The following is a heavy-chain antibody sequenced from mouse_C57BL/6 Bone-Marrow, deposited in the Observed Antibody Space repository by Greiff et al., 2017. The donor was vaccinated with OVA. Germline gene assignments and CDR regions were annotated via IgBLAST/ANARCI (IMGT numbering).Heavy chain of an antibody. Sequence: EVLLVESGGGLVKPGGSLTLSCAASGFSFSDYGMHWVRQAPEKGLEWVAYISSGSSTIYYADTVKGRSTITRDNSKNTLFLQMTSLRSEDTAMYYGTRRLTGTRDYAMDYWGQGTSVTVSS. J-gene: IGHJ4*01. CDR2: ISSGSSTI. D-gene: IGHD4-1*01. V-gene: IGHV5-17*01. CDR3: TRRLTGTRDYAMDY. CDR1: GFSFSDYG.